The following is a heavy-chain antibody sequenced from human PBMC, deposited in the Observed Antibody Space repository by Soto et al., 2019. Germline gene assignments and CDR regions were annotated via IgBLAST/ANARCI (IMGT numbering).Heavy chain of an antibody. J-gene: IGHJ4*02. Sequence: ASVKVSCKASGYTFTSYDINWVRQATGQGLEWMGWMNPNSGNTGYAQKFQGRVTMTRNTSISTAYMELSSLRSEDTAVYYCARAHYDFCSGYYRVPHAYFDYWGQGTLVTVSS. V-gene: IGHV1-8*01. CDR3: ARAHYDFCSGYYRVPHAYFDY. CDR2: MNPNSGNT. CDR1: GYTFTSYD. D-gene: IGHD3-3*01.